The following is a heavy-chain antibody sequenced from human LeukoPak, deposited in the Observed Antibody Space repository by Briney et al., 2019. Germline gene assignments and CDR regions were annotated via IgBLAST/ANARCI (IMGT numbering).Heavy chain of an antibody. V-gene: IGHV3-30*04. CDR2: ISYDGSDK. D-gene: IGHD2-15*01. CDR1: GFTFNKYG. CDR3: ARDLVECGGGSCPTQGAYGMDV. Sequence: GGSLGLSCAASGFTFNKYGMHWVRQAPGKGLEWVAVISYDGSDKNYADYVKGRFTISRDNSENTLYLQMNSLRVEDTAVYYCARDLVECGGGSCPTQGAYGMDVWGQGTTVTISS. J-gene: IGHJ6*02.